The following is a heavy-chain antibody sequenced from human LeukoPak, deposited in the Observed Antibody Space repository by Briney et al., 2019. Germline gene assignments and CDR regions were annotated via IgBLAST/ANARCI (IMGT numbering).Heavy chain of an antibody. CDR3: ARAYRIAAAGTYYFDY. CDR1: GGTFSSYA. Sequence: ASVKVSCKASGGTFSSYAISWVRQAPVQGLEWMGMIDPSSGSTGYAQKFQGRVTMTRNTSISTAYMELSSLRSEDTAVYYCARAYRIAAAGTYYFDYWGQGTLVTVSS. CDR2: IDPSSGST. D-gene: IGHD6-13*01. V-gene: IGHV1-8*02. J-gene: IGHJ4*02.